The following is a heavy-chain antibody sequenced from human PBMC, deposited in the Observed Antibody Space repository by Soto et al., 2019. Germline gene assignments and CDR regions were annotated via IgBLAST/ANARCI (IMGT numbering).Heavy chain of an antibody. Sequence: ASVKVSCKASGGTFSTYTISWVRQAPGQGLEWMGRIIPILNTANYAQTFQGRVTITTDKSTSTAYMELSSLRSEDTAVYYCARPQSSIRFDKHFERWGQGTLVTVSS. J-gene: IGHJ4*02. V-gene: IGHV1-69*08. CDR2: IIPILNTA. D-gene: IGHD3-10*01. CDR1: GGTFSTYT. CDR3: ARPQSSIRFDKHFER.